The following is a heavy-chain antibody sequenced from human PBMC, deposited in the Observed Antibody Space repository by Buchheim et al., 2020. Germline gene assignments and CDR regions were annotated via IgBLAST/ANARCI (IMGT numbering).Heavy chain of an antibody. D-gene: IGHD3-22*01. CDR3: ARVDGDQAVDYYDSSGYCPDY. CDR1: GFTFSDYY. J-gene: IGHJ4*02. Sequence: VQLLESGGGLVQPGGSLRLSCAASGFTFSDYYMSWIRQAPGKGLEWVSYISSSGSTIYYADSVKGRFTISRDNAKNSLYLQMNSLRAEDTAVYYCARVDGDQAVDYYDSSGYCPDYWGQGTL. V-gene: IGHV3-11*01. CDR2: ISSSGSTI.